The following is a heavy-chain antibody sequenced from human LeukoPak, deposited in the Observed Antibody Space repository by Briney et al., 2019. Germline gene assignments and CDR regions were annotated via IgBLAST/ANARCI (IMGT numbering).Heavy chain of an antibody. CDR2: SYTTGSA. CDR1: GGSIRDSY. J-gene: IGHJ6*02. V-gene: IGHV4-4*07. Sequence: SETLSLTCTVSGGSIRDSYWNWIRLPAGRGLEWIGRSYTTGSASYNPSLKSRVTMSFDMSSNQFSLRLTSVTAADTAVYFCARGELIRGALARSPRPRLYYGMDVWGQGTTVIVSS. CDR3: ARGELIRGALARSPRPRLYYGMDV. D-gene: IGHD3-10*01.